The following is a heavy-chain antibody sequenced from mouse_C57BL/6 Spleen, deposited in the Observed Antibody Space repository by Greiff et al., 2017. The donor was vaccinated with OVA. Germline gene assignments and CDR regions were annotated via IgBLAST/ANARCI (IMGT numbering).Heavy chain of an antibody. CDR2: IDPSDSET. J-gene: IGHJ3*01. D-gene: IGHD4-1*01. V-gene: IGHV1-52*01. Sequence: QVQLQQSGAELVRPGSSVKLSCKASGYTFTSYWMHWVKQRPIQGLEWIGNIDPSDSETHYNQKFKDKATLTVDKSSSTAYMQLSSLTSEDSAVYYCARSLELGRFAYWGQGTLVTVSA. CDR3: ARSLELGRFAY. CDR1: GYTFTSYW.